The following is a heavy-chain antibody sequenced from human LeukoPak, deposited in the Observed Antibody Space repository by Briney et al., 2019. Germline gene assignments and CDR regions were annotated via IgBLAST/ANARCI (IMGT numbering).Heavy chain of an antibody. CDR1: GFTFSTYA. D-gene: IGHD4-23*01. CDR2: ISSSSSYI. CDR3: ARDGDTVLTRGYYYYMDV. Sequence: GGSLRLSCAASGFTFSTYAMNWVRQAPGKGLEWVSSISSSSSYIYYADSVKGRFTISRDNAKNSLYLQMNSLRAEDTAVYYCARDGDTVLTRGYYYYMDVWGKGTTVTVSS. V-gene: IGHV3-21*01. J-gene: IGHJ6*03.